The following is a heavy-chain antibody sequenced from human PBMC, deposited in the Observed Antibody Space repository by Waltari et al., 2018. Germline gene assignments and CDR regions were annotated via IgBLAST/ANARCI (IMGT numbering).Heavy chain of an antibody. V-gene: IGHV1-2*06. Sequence: LVQSGAEVKKPGASVKVSCKASGYTFTAYDILWVRQAPGQGLEWMGRINPKNGDTHYAQNLQGRVSLTTDTSTNTAFMELQRLRSDDTAVYYCLRDSSGSHFDYWGQGTLVTVSS. CDR2: INPKNGDT. J-gene: IGHJ4*02. D-gene: IGHD3-22*01. CDR3: LRDSSGSHFDY. CDR1: GYTFTAYD.